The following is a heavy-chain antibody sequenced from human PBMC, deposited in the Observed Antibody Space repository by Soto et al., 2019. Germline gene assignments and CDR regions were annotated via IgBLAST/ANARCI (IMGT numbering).Heavy chain of an antibody. V-gene: IGHV4-31*03. Sequence: PSETLSLTCTVSGGSISSGGYYWSWIRQHPGKGLEWIGYIYYSGSTYYNLSLKSRVTISVDTSKNQFSLKLSSATAADTAVYYCARDRTLVTDDGMDVWGQGTTVTVSS. CDR3: ARDRTLVTDDGMDV. J-gene: IGHJ6*02. CDR1: GGSISSGGYY. D-gene: IGHD2-21*02. CDR2: IYYSGST.